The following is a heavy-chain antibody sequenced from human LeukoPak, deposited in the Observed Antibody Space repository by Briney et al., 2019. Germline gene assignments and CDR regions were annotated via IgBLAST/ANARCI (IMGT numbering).Heavy chain of an antibody. V-gene: IGHV1-46*01. CDR1: GYTFTGYY. CDR2: INPSGGST. D-gene: IGHD3-22*01. Sequence: ASVKVSCKASGYTFTGYYMHWVRQAPGQGLEWMGIINPSGGSTSYAQKFQGRVTMTRDMSTSTVYMELSRLRSDDTAVYYCARDHYYDSSGYYPDYYYYYYMDVWGKGTTVTISS. CDR3: ARDHYYDSSGYYPDYYYYYYMDV. J-gene: IGHJ6*03.